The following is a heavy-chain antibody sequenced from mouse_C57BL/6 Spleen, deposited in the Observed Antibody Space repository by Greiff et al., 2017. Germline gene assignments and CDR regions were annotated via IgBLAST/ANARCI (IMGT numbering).Heavy chain of an antibody. V-gene: IGHV5-4*01. CDR1: GFTFSSYA. CDR2: ISEGGSYT. D-gene: IGHD1-1*01. J-gene: IGHJ3*01. CDR3: ARDFSTTLVEGFAY. Sequence: DVQLVESGGGLVKPGGSLKLSCAASGFTFSSYAMSWVRQTQEKRLEWVATISEGGSYTYYPDNVKGRLTISRDNAKINLYLHMSHLKSEDTAMYYCARDFSTTLVEGFAYWGQGTLVTVSA.